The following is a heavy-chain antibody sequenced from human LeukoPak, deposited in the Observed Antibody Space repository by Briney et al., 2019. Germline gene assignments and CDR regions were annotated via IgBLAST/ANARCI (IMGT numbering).Heavy chain of an antibody. CDR1: GFTFSTYT. Sequence: SGGSLRLSCAASGFTFSTYTINWVRQAPGKGLEWVSSIATGSDVYSANSVKGRFTISGDSAKNSQYLQMNSLSAADAAVYYCARDNPGIAAPDVWGKGTTVTVSS. V-gene: IGHV3-21*01. D-gene: IGHD6-13*01. J-gene: IGHJ6*04. CDR2: IATGSDV. CDR3: ARDNPGIAAPDV.